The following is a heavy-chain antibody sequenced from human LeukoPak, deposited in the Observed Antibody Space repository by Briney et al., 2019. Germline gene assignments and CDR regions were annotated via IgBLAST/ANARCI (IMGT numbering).Heavy chain of an antibody. D-gene: IGHD1-26*01. CDR1: GGFISSYY. V-gene: IGHV4-4*07. CDR3: ARERGGWELSKRRRAFDI. Sequence: PSETLSLTCTVSGGFISSYYWSWIRQPAGKGLEWIGRIYTSGSTNYNPSLKSRVTMSVDTSKNQFSLKLSSVTAADTAVYYCARERGGWELSKRRRAFDIWGQGTMVTVSS. J-gene: IGHJ3*02. CDR2: IYTSGST.